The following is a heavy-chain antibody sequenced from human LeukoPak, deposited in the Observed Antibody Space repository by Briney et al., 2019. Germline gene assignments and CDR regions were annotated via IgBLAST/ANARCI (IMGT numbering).Heavy chain of an antibody. CDR2: IIPIFGIA. Sequence: PVKVSCKASGGTFSSYAISWVRQAPGQGLEWMGRIIPIFGIANYAQKFQGRVTITADKSTSTAYMELSSLRSEDTAVYYCARAGSSSWLGVDYWGQGTLVTVSS. D-gene: IGHD6-13*01. CDR3: ARAGSSSWLGVDY. J-gene: IGHJ4*02. V-gene: IGHV1-69*04. CDR1: GGTFSSYA.